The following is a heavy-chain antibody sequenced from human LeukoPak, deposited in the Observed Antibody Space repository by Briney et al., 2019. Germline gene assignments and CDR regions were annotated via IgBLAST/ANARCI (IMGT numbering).Heavy chain of an antibody. CDR3: AREEQSGSSWFAY. CDR2: IYPGDSDT. D-gene: IGHD6-13*01. J-gene: IGHJ4*02. Sequence: GESLKISCKGSGYSFTSYWIGWVRQMPGKGLEWMGIIYPGDSDTRYSLSFPGQVTISADKSINTAYLQWNSLKASDTAMYYCAREEQSGSSWFAYWGQGTLVTVSS. CDR1: GYSFTSYW. V-gene: IGHV5-51*01.